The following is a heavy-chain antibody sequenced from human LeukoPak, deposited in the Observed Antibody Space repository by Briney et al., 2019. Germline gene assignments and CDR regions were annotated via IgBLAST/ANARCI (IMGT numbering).Heavy chain of an antibody. V-gene: IGHV3-33*01. J-gene: IGHJ6*02. CDR1: GFTFSSYG. D-gene: IGHD5-12*01. CDR3: ARGSGNSGYDDYYYYYGMDV. CDR2: IWYDGSNK. Sequence: PGRSLRLSCAASGFTFSSYGMHWVRQAPGKGLEWVAVIWYDGSNKYYADSVKGRFTISRDNSKNTLYLQMNSLRAEDTAVYYCARGSGNSGYDDYYYYYGMDVWGQGTTVTVSS.